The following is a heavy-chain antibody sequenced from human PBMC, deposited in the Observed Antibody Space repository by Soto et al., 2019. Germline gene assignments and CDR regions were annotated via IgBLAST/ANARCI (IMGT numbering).Heavy chain of an antibody. CDR3: ARDQTYYDSSGYYYPDAFDI. J-gene: IGHJ3*02. D-gene: IGHD3-22*01. V-gene: IGHV3-7*01. Sequence: PGGSLRLSCAASGFTFSSYWMSWVRQAPGKGLEWVANIKQDGSEKYYVDSVKGRFTISRDNAKNSLYLQMNSLRAEDTAVYYCARDQTYYDSSGYYYPDAFDIWGQGTMVTVSS. CDR1: GFTFSSYW. CDR2: IKQDGSEK.